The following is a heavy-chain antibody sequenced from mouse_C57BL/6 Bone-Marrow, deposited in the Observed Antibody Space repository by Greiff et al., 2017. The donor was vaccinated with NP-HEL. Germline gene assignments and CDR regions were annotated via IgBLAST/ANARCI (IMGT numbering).Heavy chain of an antibody. CDR3: ARGGYGPYYFDD. Sequence: QVQLQQPGAELVKPGASVKMPCKASGYTFTSYWITWVKQRPGQGLEWIGDIYPGSGSTNYNEKFKSKATLTVDTSSSTAYMQLSSLTSEDSAVYYCARGGYGPYYFDDWGQGTTLTVSS. D-gene: IGHD1-1*01. CDR1: GYTFTSYW. CDR2: IYPGSGST. V-gene: IGHV1-55*01. J-gene: IGHJ2*01.